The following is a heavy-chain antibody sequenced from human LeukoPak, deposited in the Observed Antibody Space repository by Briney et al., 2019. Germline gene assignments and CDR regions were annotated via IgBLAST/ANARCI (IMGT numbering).Heavy chain of an antibody. J-gene: IGHJ4*02. D-gene: IGHD2-21*02. CDR1: GFTFSSYD. CDR3: AREVTAVDY. V-gene: IGHV3-48*01. CDR2: VSGSSSTI. Sequence: GGSLRLSCAASGFTFSSYDMNWVRQAPGKGLEWVSYVSGSSSTIFYADSVKGRFTIPRDNAKNSVYLQVNSLRAEDTAVYYCAREVTAVDYWGQGTLVTVSS.